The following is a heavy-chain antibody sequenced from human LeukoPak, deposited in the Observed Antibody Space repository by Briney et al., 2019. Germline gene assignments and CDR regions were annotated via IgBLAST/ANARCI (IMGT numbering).Heavy chain of an antibody. CDR2: IKQDGSGK. Sequence: GGSLRLSCAASGFTFSSYWMGWVRQAPGKGLEWVANIKQDGSGKYYVDSVKGRFTISRINAKNSLYLQMNSLRAEDTAVYYCANESPFLDYWGQGTLVTVSS. CDR3: ANESPFLDY. J-gene: IGHJ4*02. V-gene: IGHV3-7*03. CDR1: GFTFSSYW.